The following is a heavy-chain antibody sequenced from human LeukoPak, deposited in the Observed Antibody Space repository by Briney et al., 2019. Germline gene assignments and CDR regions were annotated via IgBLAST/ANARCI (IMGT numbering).Heavy chain of an antibody. CDR1: GYGFTSYW. Sequence: GESLKISCKGSGYGFTSYWIGWVRQMPGKGLEWMGIIYPGDSDTRYSPSFQGQVTISADKSISTAYLQWSSLKASDTAMYYCARRTYCGGDCYLSVGFIDYWGQGTLVTVSS. CDR2: IYPGDSDT. J-gene: IGHJ4*02. CDR3: ARRTYCGGDCYLSVGFIDY. V-gene: IGHV5-51*01. D-gene: IGHD2-21*01.